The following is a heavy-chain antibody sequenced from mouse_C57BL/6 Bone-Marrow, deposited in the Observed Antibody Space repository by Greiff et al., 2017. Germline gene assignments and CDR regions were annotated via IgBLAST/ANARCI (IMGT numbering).Heavy chain of an antibody. D-gene: IGHD1-1*01. CDR1: GYTFTSYW. CDR2: IYPGSGSN. Sequence: QVQLQQPGAELVKPGASVKMSCKASGYTFTSYWITWVKQRPGQGLEWMGDIYPGSGSNNYNEKFKSKATLTVDTSSSTAYMQLSSLTSEESAVYYCARDYGSSLDYWGQGTTLTVSS. V-gene: IGHV1-55*01. J-gene: IGHJ2*01. CDR3: ARDYGSSLDY.